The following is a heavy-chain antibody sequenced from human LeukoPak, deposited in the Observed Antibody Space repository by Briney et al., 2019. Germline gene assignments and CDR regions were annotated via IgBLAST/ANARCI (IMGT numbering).Heavy chain of an antibody. J-gene: IGHJ4*02. Sequence: ASVKVSCKASGYTFTSYYMHWVRQAPGQGLEWMGIINPSGGSTSYAQKFQGRVTMTRDTSTSTVYMELSSLRSEDTAVYYCARVVGYCSSTSCATEYWGQGTLVTVSS. D-gene: IGHD2-2*01. CDR2: INPSGGST. V-gene: IGHV1-46*01. CDR1: GYTFTSYY. CDR3: ARVVGYCSSTSCATEY.